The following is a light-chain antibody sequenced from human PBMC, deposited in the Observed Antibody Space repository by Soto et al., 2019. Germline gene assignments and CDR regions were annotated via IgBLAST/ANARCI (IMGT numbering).Light chain of an antibody. CDR1: QRISNY. CDR2: AAS. CDR3: QKYNGAPWT. Sequence: DIQMTQSPSSLSASVGDRVTITCRASQRISNYLAWYQQKPGKVPKLLIYAASTLQSGVPSRFSGSGSGTEFTLTISSLQPEDVATYYCQKYNGAPWTFGQGTKVEIE. J-gene: IGKJ1*01. V-gene: IGKV1-27*01.